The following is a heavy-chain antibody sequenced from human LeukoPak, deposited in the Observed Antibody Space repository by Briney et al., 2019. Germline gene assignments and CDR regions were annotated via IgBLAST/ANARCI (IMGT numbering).Heavy chain of an antibody. J-gene: IGHJ3*02. CDR3: AKDDVHTHSGYDSSGYYQMGAFDI. CDR1: GFTFSSYA. V-gene: IGHV3-23*01. CDR2: ISGSGSST. Sequence: GGSLRLSCAASGFTFSSYAMSWVRQAPGKGLEWVSAISGSGSSTYYADSVKGRFTISRDNSKNTLYLQMNSLRAEDTAVYYCAKDDVHTHSGYDSSGYYQMGAFDIWGQGTMVTVSS. D-gene: IGHD3-22*01.